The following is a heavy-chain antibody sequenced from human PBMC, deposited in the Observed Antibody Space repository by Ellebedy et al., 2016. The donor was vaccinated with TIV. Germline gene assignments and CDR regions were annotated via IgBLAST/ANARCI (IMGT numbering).Heavy chain of an antibody. CDR3: ARGFEVGATTFDY. Sequence: SVKVSXXASGGTFSSYAISWVRQAPGQGLEWMGGIIPIFGTANYAQKFQGRVTITADEPTSTAYMELSSLRSEDTAVYYCARGFEVGATTFDYWGQGTLVTVSS. V-gene: IGHV1-69*13. D-gene: IGHD1-26*01. J-gene: IGHJ4*02. CDR2: IIPIFGTA. CDR1: GGTFSSYA.